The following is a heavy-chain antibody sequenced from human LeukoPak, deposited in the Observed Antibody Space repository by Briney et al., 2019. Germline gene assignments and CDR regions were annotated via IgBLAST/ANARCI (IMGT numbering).Heavy chain of an antibody. CDR1: GGSFSGYY. D-gene: IGHD3-10*01. CDR3: ARAPRPAYGSGGNEYYFDY. J-gene: IGHJ4*02. V-gene: IGHV4-34*01. Sequence: SETLSLTCAVYGGSFSGYYWSWIRQPPGKGLEWIGEINHSGSTNYNPSLKSRVTISVDTPKNQFSLRLSSVTAADTAVYYCARAPRPAYGSGGNEYYFDYWGQGTLVTVSS. CDR2: INHSGST.